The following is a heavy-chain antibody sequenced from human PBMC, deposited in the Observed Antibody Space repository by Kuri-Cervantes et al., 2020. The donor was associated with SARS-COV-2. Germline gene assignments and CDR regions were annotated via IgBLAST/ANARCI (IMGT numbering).Heavy chain of an antibody. CDR2: ISSSSSYI. V-gene: IGHV3-21*01. J-gene: IGHJ6*03. D-gene: IGHD1-1*01. CDR3: AREKLAGYYYYMDV. CDR1: GFTFSSYS. Sequence: GESLKISCAASGFTFSSYSMNWVRQAPGKGLEWVSSISSSSSYIYYADSVKGRFTISRDNAKNSLYLQMNSLRAEDTAVYYCAREKLAGYYYYMDVWGKGTTVTVSS.